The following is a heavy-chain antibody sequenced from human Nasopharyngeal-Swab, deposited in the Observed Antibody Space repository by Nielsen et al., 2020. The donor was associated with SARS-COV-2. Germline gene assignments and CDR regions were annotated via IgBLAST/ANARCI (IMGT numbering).Heavy chain of an antibody. CDR2: IIPILGIA. V-gene: IGHV1-69*04. CDR3: ARGPALGTAFFDY. Sequence: SVKVSCKASGGTFSSYAISWVRQAPGQGLEWMGRIIPILGIANYAQKFQGRVTITADKSTSTAYMELSSLRSEDTAVYYCARGPALGTAFFDYWDQGTLVTVSS. CDR1: GGTFSSYA. J-gene: IGHJ4*02. D-gene: IGHD5-18*01.